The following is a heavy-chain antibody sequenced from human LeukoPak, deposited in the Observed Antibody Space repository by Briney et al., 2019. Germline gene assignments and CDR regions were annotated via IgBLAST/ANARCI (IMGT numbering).Heavy chain of an antibody. Sequence: GGSLRRSCAASGITVSSNYMSWVRQAPGKGLEWVSVIYSGGDTYYADSAKGRFTISRDNSKNTLYLQMNSLRAEDTAVYYCARYNFYGGTPFDCWGQGTLVTVSS. J-gene: IGHJ4*02. CDR1: GITVSSNY. V-gene: IGHV3-66*01. CDR3: ARYNFYGGTPFDC. CDR2: IYSGGDT. D-gene: IGHD4-23*01.